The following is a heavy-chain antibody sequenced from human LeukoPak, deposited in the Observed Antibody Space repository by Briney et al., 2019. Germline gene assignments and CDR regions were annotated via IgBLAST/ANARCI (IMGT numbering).Heavy chain of an antibody. V-gene: IGHV1-69*13. J-gene: IGHJ5*02. CDR2: IIPIFGTA. CDR1: GGTFSSYA. CDR3: ARVGVLLWFGELLYPNWFDP. D-gene: IGHD3-10*01. Sequence: SVKVSCKASGGTFSSYAISWVRQAPGQGLEWMGGIIPIFGTANYAQKFQGRVTITADESTSTAYMELSSLRSEDTAVYYCARVGVLLWFGELLYPNWFDPWGQGTLVTVAS.